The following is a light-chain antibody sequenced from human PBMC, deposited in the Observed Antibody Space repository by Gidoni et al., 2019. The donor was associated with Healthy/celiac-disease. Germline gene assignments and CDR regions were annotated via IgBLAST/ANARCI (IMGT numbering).Light chain of an antibody. V-gene: IGKV1-39*01. CDR3: QQSYSTHT. CDR2: AAS. CDR1: QSISSY. J-gene: IGKJ2*01. Sequence: DIQMTQSPSSLSASVGDRVTITCRASQSISSYLNWYQQKPGKAPKLLIYAASSVQSGVPSRFSGRGSGTEFTLTISRLQPEDFANYYCQQSYSTHTFGQGTKLEIK.